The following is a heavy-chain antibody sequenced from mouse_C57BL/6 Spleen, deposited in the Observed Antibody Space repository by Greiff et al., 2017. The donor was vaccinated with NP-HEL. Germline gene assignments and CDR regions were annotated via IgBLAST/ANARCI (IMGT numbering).Heavy chain of an antibody. J-gene: IGHJ3*01. CDR1: GYSFTDYN. V-gene: IGHV1-39*01. Sequence: EVQLQQSGPELVKPGASVKISCKASGYSFTDYNMNWVKQSNGKSLEWIGVINPNYGTTSYNQKFKGKATLTVSHSSSTAYMQLNSLTSEDSAVYYCARSTAAQATGTWFAYWGQGTLVTVSA. CDR3: ARSTAAQATGTWFAY. D-gene: IGHD3-2*02. CDR2: INPNYGTT.